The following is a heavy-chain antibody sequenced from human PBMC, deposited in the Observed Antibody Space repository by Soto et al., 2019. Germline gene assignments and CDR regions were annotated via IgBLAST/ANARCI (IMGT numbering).Heavy chain of an antibody. D-gene: IGHD3-22*01. Sequence: SETLSLTCTVSGGSISSYYWSWIRQPPGKGLEWIGYIYYSGSTNYNPSLKSRVTISVDTSKNQFSLKLSSVTAADTAVYYCARRYDYYDSSGYYYYFDYCGQGTLVNV. J-gene: IGHJ4*02. V-gene: IGHV4-59*01. CDR1: GGSISSYY. CDR2: IYYSGST. CDR3: ARRYDYYDSSGYYYYFDY.